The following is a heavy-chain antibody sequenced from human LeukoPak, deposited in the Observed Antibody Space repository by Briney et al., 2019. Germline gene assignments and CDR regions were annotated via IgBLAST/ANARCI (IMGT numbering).Heavy chain of an antibody. CDR1: GYGFTSYW. J-gene: IGHJ4*02. D-gene: IGHD6-13*01. Sequence: GESLKISCKGSGYGFTSYWIGWVRKMPGKGLEWMGIIYPGDSDTRYSPSFQGQVTFSADKSISTAYVQWSSLKASDTAIYYCARASGIAAAGSFGYWGQGTPVTVSS. CDR3: ARASGIAAAGSFGY. V-gene: IGHV5-51*01. CDR2: IYPGDSDT.